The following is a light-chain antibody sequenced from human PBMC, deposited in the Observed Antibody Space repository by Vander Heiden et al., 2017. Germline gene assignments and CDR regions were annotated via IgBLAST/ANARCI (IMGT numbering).Light chain of an antibody. V-gene: IGLV3-21*02. Sequence: SYVLTQPPSVSVAPGQTARITCGGNNIGSESVHWYQLKPGQAPVLVVSYSTDRPSGVPERFSGSTSGNTATLTISRVEAGDEADYDCQVWDDNVHHYVFGTGTKVTVL. CDR2: YST. J-gene: IGLJ1*01. CDR1: NIGSES. CDR3: QVWDDNVHHYV.